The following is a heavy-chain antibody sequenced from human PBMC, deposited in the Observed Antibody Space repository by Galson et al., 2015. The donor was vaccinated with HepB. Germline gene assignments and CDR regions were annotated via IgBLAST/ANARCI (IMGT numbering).Heavy chain of an antibody. V-gene: IGHV4-31*03. J-gene: IGHJ4*02. CDR1: GGSISSGGYY. CDR2: IYYSGST. D-gene: IGHD3-22*01. CDR3: ARGFRHRSGSSGQFDY. Sequence: TLSLTCTVSGGSISSGGYYWSWIRQHPGKGLEWIGYIYYSGSTYYNPPLKSRVTISVDTSKNQFSLKLSSVTAADTAVYYCARGFRHRSGSSGQFDYWGQGTLVTVSS.